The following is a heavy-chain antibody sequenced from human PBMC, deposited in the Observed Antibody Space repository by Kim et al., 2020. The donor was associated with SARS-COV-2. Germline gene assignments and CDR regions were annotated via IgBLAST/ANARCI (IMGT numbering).Heavy chain of an antibody. CDR3: AKGVINSGFDY. Sequence: TNYADSVKGRVTMSSDNAKNMLYLHMNSRRVEDTAVYYCAKGVINSGFDYWGQGTQVTVSS. D-gene: IGHD1-26*01. V-gene: IGHV3-23*01. CDR2: T. J-gene: IGHJ4*02.